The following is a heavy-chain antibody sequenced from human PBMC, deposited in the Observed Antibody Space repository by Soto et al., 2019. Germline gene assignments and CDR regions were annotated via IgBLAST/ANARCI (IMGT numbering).Heavy chain of an antibody. Sequence: QVQLQESGPGLVKPSETLSLTCTVSGGSVSSGSYYWSWIRQPPGKGLEWIGYIYYSGSTNYNPSLKSRVTISVDTSKNQFSPKLSSVTAANTAVYYCARSNAYNDVWSGYFDYWGQGTLVTVSS. CDR2: IYYSGST. V-gene: IGHV4-61*01. CDR1: GGSVSSGSYY. J-gene: IGHJ4*02. D-gene: IGHD3-3*01. CDR3: ARSNAYNDVWSGYFDY.